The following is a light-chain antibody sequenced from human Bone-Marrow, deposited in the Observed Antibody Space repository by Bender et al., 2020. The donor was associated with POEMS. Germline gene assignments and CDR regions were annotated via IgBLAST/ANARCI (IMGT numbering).Light chain of an antibody. Sequence: QSVLTQPPSASGTPGQSVIISCSGTDSNFGGNNVNWYQHLPGTAPRLVVYSNYQRPSGVPDRFSGSTSGTSASLTVTGVQAEDEADYYCQSYDSSLSGPVVFGGGTKLTVL. CDR2: SNY. CDR3: QSYDSSLSGPVV. CDR1: DSNFGGNN. V-gene: IGLV1-44*01. J-gene: IGLJ2*01.